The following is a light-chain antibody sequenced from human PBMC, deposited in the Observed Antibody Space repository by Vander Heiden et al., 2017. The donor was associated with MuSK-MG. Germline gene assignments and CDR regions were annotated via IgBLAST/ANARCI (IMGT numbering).Light chain of an antibody. Sequence: DIQMTQSPSSLSASVGDRVTITCQASQDITTYLNWYQQKPGKAPELLIYDVSNLKTGVPSRFRGSGFGTDFTFTISSLQPEDIATYYCQQDDSLPITFGGGTKVDIK. J-gene: IGKJ4*01. CDR2: DVS. V-gene: IGKV1-33*01. CDR1: QDITTY. CDR3: QQDDSLPIT.